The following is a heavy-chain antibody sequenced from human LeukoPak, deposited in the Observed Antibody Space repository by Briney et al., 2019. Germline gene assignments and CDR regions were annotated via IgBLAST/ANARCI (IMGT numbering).Heavy chain of an antibody. V-gene: IGHV4-59*01. J-gene: IGHJ4*02. CDR3: ARQTDSSSWYVREYYFDY. D-gene: IGHD6-13*01. CDR1: GGSISSYY. CDR2: IYYSGST. Sequence: SETLSLTCTVSGGSISSYYWSWIRQPPGKGLEWIGYIYYSGSTNYNPSLKSRVTISVDTSKNQFSLKLSSVTAADTAVYYCARQTDSSSWYVREYYFDYWGQGTLVTVSS.